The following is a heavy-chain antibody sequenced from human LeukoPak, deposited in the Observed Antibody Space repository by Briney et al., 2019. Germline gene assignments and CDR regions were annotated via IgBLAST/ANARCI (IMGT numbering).Heavy chain of an antibody. CDR1: GFTFSSYE. CDR2: ISSSGSTI. V-gene: IGHV3-48*03. D-gene: IGHD5-18*01. CDR3: ARAGSYGFYYFDY. J-gene: IGHJ4*02. Sequence: GGSLRLSCAASGFTFSSYEMNWARQAPGKGLEWVSYISSSGSTIYYADSVKGRFTISRNNAKNSLYLQMNSLRAEDTAVYYCARAGSYGFYYFDYWGQGTLVTVSS.